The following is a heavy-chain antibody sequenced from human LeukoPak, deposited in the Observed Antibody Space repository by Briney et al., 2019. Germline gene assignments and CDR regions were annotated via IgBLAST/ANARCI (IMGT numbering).Heavy chain of an antibody. CDR1: GFTFSSYA. V-gene: IGHV3-23*01. D-gene: IGHD2/OR15-2a*01. J-gene: IGHJ4*02. CDR2: ISGSGAGT. CDR3: AKGAIDLTTDFDY. Sequence: GGSLRLSCAASGFTFSSYAMNWVRQAPGKGLEWVSTISGSGAGTYYVDSVKGRFTISRDNSKNTLYLQMNSLRAGDTAVYYCAKGAIDLTTDFDYWGQGTLVTVSS.